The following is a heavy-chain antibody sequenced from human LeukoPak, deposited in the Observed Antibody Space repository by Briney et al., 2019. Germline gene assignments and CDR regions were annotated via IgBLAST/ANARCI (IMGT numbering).Heavy chain of an antibody. CDR2: INQNGNDK. CDR1: RFTYSSYW. D-gene: IGHD6-19*01. J-gene: IGHJ4*02. CDR3: AGGSGWVSVD. V-gene: IGHV3-7*03. Sequence: AGGSLTLSCAASRFTYSSYWMKWVRQAPGRGLEWVANINQNGNDKYYVDSVKGRLTISRDNANNSLYLQMNSLRAEDTAVYYGAGGSGWVSVDWGQGTLVTVSS.